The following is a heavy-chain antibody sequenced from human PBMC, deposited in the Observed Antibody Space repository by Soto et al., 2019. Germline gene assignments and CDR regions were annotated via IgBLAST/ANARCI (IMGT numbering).Heavy chain of an antibody. CDR2: ISGSGDTR. D-gene: IGHD3-22*01. J-gene: IGHJ5*02. Sequence: PGGSLRLSCAASGFTFSSYAMSWVRQAPGKGLEWVSGISGSGDTRYYADSVKGRFTISRDNSKNTLYLQMNSLRAEDTALYHCAKDQYDYDSSGYYNWFDPWGQGTLVTVSS. CDR1: GFTFSSYA. CDR3: AKDQYDYDSSGYYNWFDP. V-gene: IGHV3-23*01.